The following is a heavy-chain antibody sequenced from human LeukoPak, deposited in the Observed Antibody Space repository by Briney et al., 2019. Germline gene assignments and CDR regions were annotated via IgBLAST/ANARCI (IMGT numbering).Heavy chain of an antibody. Sequence: GGSLRLSCAASGFTFSSHWMSWVRQAPGKGLEWVANIKQDESEKYYVDSVKGRFTISRDNAKNSLYLQMNSLRAEDTAVYYCARDRAFDIWGQGTMVTVSS. CDR3: ARDRAFDI. V-gene: IGHV3-7*01. J-gene: IGHJ3*02. CDR2: IKQDESEK. CDR1: GFTFSSHW.